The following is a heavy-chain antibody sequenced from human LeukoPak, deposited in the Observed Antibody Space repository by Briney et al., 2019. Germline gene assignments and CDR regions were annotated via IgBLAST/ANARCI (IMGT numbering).Heavy chain of an antibody. V-gene: IGHV4-59*12. D-gene: IGHD4-17*01. J-gene: IGHJ4*02. Sequence: PSETLSLTCTVSGGSISSYYWSWIRQPPGKGLEWIGYIYHSGSTYYNPSLKSRVTISVDRSKNQFSLKLSSVTAADTAVYYCARGPSNYGDFYYFDYWGQGTLVTVSS. CDR1: GGSISSYY. CDR2: IYHSGST. CDR3: ARGPSNYGDFYYFDY.